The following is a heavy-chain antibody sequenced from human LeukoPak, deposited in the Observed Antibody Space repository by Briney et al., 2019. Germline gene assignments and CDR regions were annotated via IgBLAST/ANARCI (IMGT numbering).Heavy chain of an antibody. D-gene: IGHD3-10*01. CDR2: IYYSGST. CDR3: AREPRAWFGDYYYYYMDV. CDR1: GGSISSYY. Sequence: SETLSLTCTVSGGSISSYYWNWIRQPPGKGLEWIGYIYYSGSTNYNPSLKSRVTISVDTSKNQFSLKLSSVTAADTAVYYCAREPRAWFGDYYYYYMDVWGKGTTVTVSS. V-gene: IGHV4-59*01. J-gene: IGHJ6*03.